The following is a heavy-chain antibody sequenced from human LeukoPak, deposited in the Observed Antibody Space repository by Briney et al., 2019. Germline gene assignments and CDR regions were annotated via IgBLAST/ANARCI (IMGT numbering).Heavy chain of an antibody. Sequence: GGSLRLSCAVSGFTLRSYAIHWVRQAPGKGLQWVAFISYDAAVKYYADSVRGRFTVSRDNSKNTLSLQMNSLRPEDTAVYYCARDFRTWYSIDYWGRGTLVIVSS. J-gene: IGHJ4*02. CDR3: ARDFRTWYSIDY. V-gene: IGHV3-30-3*01. D-gene: IGHD6-13*01. CDR1: GFTLRSYA. CDR2: ISYDAAVK.